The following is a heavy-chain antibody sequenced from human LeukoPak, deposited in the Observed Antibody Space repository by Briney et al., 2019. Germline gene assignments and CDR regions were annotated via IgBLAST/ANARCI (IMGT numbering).Heavy chain of an antibody. CDR2: IYYTGST. J-gene: IGHJ4*02. D-gene: IGHD6-19*01. CDR3: ARSPNNRSGGDY. V-gene: IGHV4-39*01. CDR1: GGSVSSSNYY. Sequence: SETLSLTCTVSGGSVSSSNYYWGWIRQPPGKGLEWIGNIYYTGSTYYNVSLESRVTISVDTSKNQFSLKLSSVTAADTAVYYFARSPNNRSGGDYWGQGTLVTVSS.